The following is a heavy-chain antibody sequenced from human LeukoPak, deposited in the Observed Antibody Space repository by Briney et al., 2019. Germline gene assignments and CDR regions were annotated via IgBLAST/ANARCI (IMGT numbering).Heavy chain of an antibody. CDR3: ARDVVRDYFDY. CDR1: GGSISSGDYY. CDR2: IYYSGST. D-gene: IGHD2-21*01. Sequence: SETLSLTCTVSGGSISSGDYYWSWIRQPPGKGLEWIGYIYYSGSTYYNPSLKSRVTISVDTSKNQFSLKLSSVTAADTAVYYCARDVVRDYFDYWGQGTPVTVSS. V-gene: IGHV4-30-4*01. J-gene: IGHJ4*02.